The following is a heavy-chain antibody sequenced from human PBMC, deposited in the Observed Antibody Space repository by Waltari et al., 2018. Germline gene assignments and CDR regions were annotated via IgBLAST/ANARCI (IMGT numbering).Heavy chain of an antibody. CDR3: ARAGSGNSGYAGLGAFDI. Sequence: QVQLVQSGAEVKKPGSSVTVSCKASGGTFSSYAISWVRQAPGQGLEWMGGIIPIFGTANYAQKFQGRVTITTDESTSTAYMELSSLRSEDTAVYYCARAGSGNSGYAGLGAFDIWGQGTMVTVSS. CDR1: GGTFSSYA. CDR2: IIPIFGTA. J-gene: IGHJ3*02. D-gene: IGHD5-12*01. V-gene: IGHV1-69*05.